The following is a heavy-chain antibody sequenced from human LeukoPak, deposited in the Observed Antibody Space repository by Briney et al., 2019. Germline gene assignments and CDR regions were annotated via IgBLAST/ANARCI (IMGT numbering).Heavy chain of an antibody. D-gene: IGHD6-19*01. V-gene: IGHV3-21*01. CDR1: GFTFSRHS. J-gene: IGHJ3*02. CDR3: ARDADLAVAADAFDI. Sequence: GGSLRLSCAGSGFTFSRHSMNWVRQAPGKGLEWVSSISTSSSYIYYADSLKGRFTISRDNAKNSLYLQMNSLRAEDTAVYYCARDADLAVAADAFDIWGQGTMVTVSS. CDR2: ISTSSSYI.